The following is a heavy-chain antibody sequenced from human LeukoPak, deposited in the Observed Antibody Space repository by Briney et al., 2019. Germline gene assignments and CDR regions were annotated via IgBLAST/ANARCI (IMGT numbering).Heavy chain of an antibody. CDR3: ARGYYYDSRTYYFDY. CDR1: GGSISSYY. D-gene: IGHD3-22*01. Sequence: SETLSLTCTVSGGSISSYYWSWIRQPPGKGLEWIGYIYYSGSTNYNPSLKSRVTISVDTSKNQFSLKLSSVTAADTAVYYCARGYYYDSRTYYFDYWGQGTLVTVSS. J-gene: IGHJ4*02. V-gene: IGHV4-59*01. CDR2: IYYSGST.